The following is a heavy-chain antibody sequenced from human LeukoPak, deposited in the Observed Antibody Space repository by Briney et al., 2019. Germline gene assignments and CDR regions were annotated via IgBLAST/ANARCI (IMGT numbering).Heavy chain of an antibody. CDR3: ARITMSRFDP. CDR1: GFTFSSYG. CDR2: IYGGGTT. V-gene: IGHV3-53*01. J-gene: IGHJ5*02. Sequence: GGSLRLSCAASGFTFSSYGMSWVRQAPGKGLEWVSVIYGGGTTYYADSVKGRFTISSDNSKNTLYLQMNSLRAEDTAVYYCARITMSRFDPWGQGTLVTVSS. D-gene: IGHD3-10*02.